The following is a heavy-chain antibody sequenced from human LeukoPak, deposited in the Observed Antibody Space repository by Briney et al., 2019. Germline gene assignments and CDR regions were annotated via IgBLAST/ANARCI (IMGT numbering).Heavy chain of an antibody. D-gene: IGHD3-22*01. J-gene: IGHJ3*02. CDR1: GFTFSSYA. CDR2: ISGSGGST. CDR3: AKAYSGGSYYDSSGQSGSAFDI. V-gene: IGHV3-23*01. Sequence: GGSLRLSCAASGFTFSSYAMSWVRQAPGKGLEWVSVISGSGGSTYYADSVKGRFTISRDNSKNTLYLQMNSLRAEDTAVYYCAKAYSGGSYYDSSGQSGSAFDIWGQGTMVTVSS.